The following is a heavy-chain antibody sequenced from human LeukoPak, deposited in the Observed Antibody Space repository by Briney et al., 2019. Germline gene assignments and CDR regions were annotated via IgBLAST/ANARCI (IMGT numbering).Heavy chain of an antibody. V-gene: IGHV4-30-4*02. CDR1: GGSISSGDYY. D-gene: IGHD6-19*01. CDR3: ARDVGGWYDY. Sequence: SETLSLTCTVSGGSISSGDYYWSWIRQPPGKGLEWIGYIYYSGSTYYNPSLKSRVTTSVDTSKNQFSLKLSSVTAADTAVYYCARDVGGWYDYWGQGTLVTVSS. CDR2: IYYSGST. J-gene: IGHJ4*02.